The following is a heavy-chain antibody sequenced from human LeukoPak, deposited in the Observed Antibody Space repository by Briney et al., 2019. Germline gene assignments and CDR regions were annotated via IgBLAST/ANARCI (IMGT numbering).Heavy chain of an antibody. CDR3: ATGRGLRFLEWLYY. D-gene: IGHD3-3*01. J-gene: IGHJ4*02. CDR2: FDPEDGET. Sequence: ASVKVSCKVSGYTLTELSMHWVRQAPGKGLEWMGGFDPEDGETIYAQKFQGRVTMTEDTSTDTAYMELSSLRSEDTAVYYCATGRGLRFLEWLYYWGQGTPVTVSS. CDR1: GYTLTELS. V-gene: IGHV1-24*01.